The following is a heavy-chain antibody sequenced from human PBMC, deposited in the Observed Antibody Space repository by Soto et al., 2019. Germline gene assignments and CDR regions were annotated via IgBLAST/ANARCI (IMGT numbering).Heavy chain of an antibody. Sequence: GSLRLSCAASGFTFSSYAMSWVRQAPGKGPEWVSAISGSGGSTYYADSVKGRFTISRDNSKNTLYLQMNSLRAEDTAVYYCAKDRKSITIFGVVRGHGFDPWGQGTLVTVSS. D-gene: IGHD3-3*01. CDR1: GFTFSSYA. CDR3: AKDRKSITIFGVVRGHGFDP. V-gene: IGHV3-23*01. CDR2: ISGSGGST. J-gene: IGHJ5*02.